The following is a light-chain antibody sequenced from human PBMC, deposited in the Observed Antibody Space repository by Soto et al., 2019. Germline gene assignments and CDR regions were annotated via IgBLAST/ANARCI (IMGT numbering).Light chain of an antibody. CDR3: QQSYSTTWT. V-gene: IGKV1-5*01. Sequence: DIQMTQSPSTMSAFVGDRVTITCRASQDISTWLAWYQQKPGKAPDLLIYDASTLESGVPLRFSGSGSGTDFTLTISSLQPEDFATYSCQQSYSTTWTFGQGTKVDIK. CDR2: DAS. CDR1: QDISTW. J-gene: IGKJ1*01.